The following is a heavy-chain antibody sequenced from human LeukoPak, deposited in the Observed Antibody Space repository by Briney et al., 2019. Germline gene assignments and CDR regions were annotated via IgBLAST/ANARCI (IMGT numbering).Heavy chain of an antibody. CDR2: ICTSGST. Sequence: PSETLSLTCTVSGGSINNYYWSWIRQPAGKGLEWIGRICTSGSTNYSPSLKSRVTMSVDTSKNQFSLKLSPVTAADTAVYYCARGPDTRGYSYYFDYWGQGTLVSVSS. D-gene: IGHD5-18*01. CDR1: GGSINNYY. J-gene: IGHJ4*02. CDR3: ARGPDTRGYSYYFDY. V-gene: IGHV4-4*07.